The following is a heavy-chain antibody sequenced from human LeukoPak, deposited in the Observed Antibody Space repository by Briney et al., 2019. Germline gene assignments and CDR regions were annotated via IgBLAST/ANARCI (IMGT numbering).Heavy chain of an antibody. V-gene: IGHV4-34*01. CDR2: INHSGST. Sequence: PSETLSLTCTVSGGSISGYYWSWIRQPPGKGLEWIGEINHSGSTNYNPSLKSRVTISVDTSKNQFSLKLSSVTAADTAVYYCARERGLQPPDNGGRGPLVTVSS. CDR3: ARERGLQPPDN. D-gene: IGHD5-24*01. CDR1: GGSISGYY. J-gene: IGHJ4*02.